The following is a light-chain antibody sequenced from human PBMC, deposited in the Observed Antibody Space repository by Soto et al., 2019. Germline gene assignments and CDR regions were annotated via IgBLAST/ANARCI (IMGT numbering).Light chain of an antibody. J-gene: IGLJ2*01. CDR1: SSDVGSYNL. V-gene: IGLV2-23*02. Sequence: QSVLTQPASVSGSPGQSITISCTGTSSDVGSYNLVSWYQQHPGKAPKLMIYEVSKRPSGVSNRFSGSKSGNTASLTISGLQAEDEADYYCCSYAGSSTHVVFGGVTKVTVL. CDR3: CSYAGSSTHVV. CDR2: EVS.